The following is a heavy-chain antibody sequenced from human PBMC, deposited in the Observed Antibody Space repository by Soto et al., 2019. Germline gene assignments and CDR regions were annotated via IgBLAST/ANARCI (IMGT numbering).Heavy chain of an antibody. CDR2: ISAYDGNT. CDR3: ARDPATAYSSSSFDY. J-gene: IGHJ4*02. Sequence: GASVKVSCKASGYTFTTYGITWLRQAPGQGLEWMGWISAYDGNTNYAQKLQDRVSMTTDPSTNTAYMELRSLRSDDTAVYYCARDPATAYSSSSFDYWGQGTLVTVSS. CDR1: GYTFTTYG. D-gene: IGHD6-6*01. V-gene: IGHV1-18*04.